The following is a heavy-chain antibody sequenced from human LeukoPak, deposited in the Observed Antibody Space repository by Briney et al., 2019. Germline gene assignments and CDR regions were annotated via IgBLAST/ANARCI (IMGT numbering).Heavy chain of an antibody. CDR2: IWYDGSKK. CDR3: TKTGITTIYDAFDM. Sequence: GGSLRLSCVASGFSFSSYGMHWVRQAPGKGLEWVAVIWYDGSKKYYADSVKGRFTISRDNVKNTLYLQMNGLRADDTAVYYCTKTGITTIYDAFDMCGQGTVVTVSS. CDR1: GFSFSSYG. V-gene: IGHV3-33*06. D-gene: IGHD4-11*01. J-gene: IGHJ3*02.